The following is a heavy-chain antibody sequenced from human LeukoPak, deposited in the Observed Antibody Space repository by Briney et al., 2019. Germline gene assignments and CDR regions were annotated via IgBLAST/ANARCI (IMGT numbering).Heavy chain of an antibody. CDR3: ARLPHYYV. J-gene: IGHJ4*02. CDR1: GGSISSYY. V-gene: IGHV4-59*01. Sequence: KPSETLSLTCTVSGGSISSYYWSWIRQPPGKGLEWIGYIYYSGSTNYNPSLKSRVTISVDTSKNQFSLKLSSVTAADTAVYYCARLPHYYVWGQRTLVTVSS. D-gene: IGHD3-16*01. CDR2: IYYSGST.